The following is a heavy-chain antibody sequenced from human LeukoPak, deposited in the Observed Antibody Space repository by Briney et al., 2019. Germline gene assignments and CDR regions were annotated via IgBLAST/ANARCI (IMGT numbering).Heavy chain of an antibody. CDR2: IYYSGST. Sequence: SETLSLTCTVSGGSISSYYWSWIRQPPGKGLEWIGYIYYSGSTNYNPSLKSRVTISVDTSKNQFSLKLSSVTAADTAVYYCARKYSSSWAPYYFDYWGRGTLVTVSS. CDR1: GGSISSYY. J-gene: IGHJ4*02. V-gene: IGHV4-59*12. CDR3: ARKYSSSWAPYYFDY. D-gene: IGHD6-13*01.